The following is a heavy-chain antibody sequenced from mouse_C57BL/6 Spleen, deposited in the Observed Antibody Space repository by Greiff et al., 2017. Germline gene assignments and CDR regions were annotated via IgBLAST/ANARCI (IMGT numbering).Heavy chain of an antibody. D-gene: IGHD3-2*02. CDR1: GYTFTSYW. V-gene: IGHV1-52*01. J-gene: IGHJ4*01. Sequence: QVQLQQPGAELVRPGSSVKLSCKASGYTFTSYWMHWVKQRPIQGLEWIGNIDPSDSETHYNQKFKDKATLTVDKSSSAAYMQLSSLTSEDSAVYYCARAASRQLSAMDYWGQGTSVTVSS. CDR2: IDPSDSET. CDR3: ARAASRQLSAMDY.